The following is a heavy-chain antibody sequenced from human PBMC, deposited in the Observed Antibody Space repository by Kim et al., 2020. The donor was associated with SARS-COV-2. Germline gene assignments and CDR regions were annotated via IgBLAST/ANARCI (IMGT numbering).Heavy chain of an antibody. CDR3: AKTAWFGELFPTYYFDY. J-gene: IGHJ4*02. Sequence: GGSLRLSCAASGFTFSSYAMSWVRQAPGKGLEWVSAISGSGGSTYYADSVKGRFTISRDNSKNTLYLQMNSLRAEDTAVYYCAKTAWFGELFPTYYFDYWGQGTLVTVSS. V-gene: IGHV3-23*01. CDR1: GFTFSSYA. CDR2: ISGSGGST. D-gene: IGHD3-10*01.